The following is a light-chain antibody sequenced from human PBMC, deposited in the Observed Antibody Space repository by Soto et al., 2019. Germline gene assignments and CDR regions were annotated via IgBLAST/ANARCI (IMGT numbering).Light chain of an antibody. CDR3: QQYGSSGT. CDR2: GAS. V-gene: IGKV3-15*01. J-gene: IGKJ1*01. Sequence: EIVMTQSPATLSVSPGERATLSCRASQSVSSNLAWYQQKPGQAPRLLIYGASTRATGIPARFSGSGSGTEFTLTISSLQSEDFAVYYCQQYGSSGTFGQVTKVDIK. CDR1: QSVSSN.